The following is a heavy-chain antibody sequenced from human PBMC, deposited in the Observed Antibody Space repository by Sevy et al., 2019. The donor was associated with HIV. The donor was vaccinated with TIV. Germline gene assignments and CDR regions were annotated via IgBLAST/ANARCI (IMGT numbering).Heavy chain of an antibody. D-gene: IGHD3-22*01. V-gene: IGHV1-24*01. CDR1: GYTLSELS. Sequence: ASVKVSCKVSGYTLSELSMHWVRQAPGKGLEWMGSFDPEDGETIFAQKFQGRVTMTEDTLTDTAYMELSSLRSEDTAVYYCATTKDYNPTSGSPFDSWGQGTLVTVSS. J-gene: IGHJ4*02. CDR3: ATTKDYNPTSGSPFDS. CDR2: FDPEDGET.